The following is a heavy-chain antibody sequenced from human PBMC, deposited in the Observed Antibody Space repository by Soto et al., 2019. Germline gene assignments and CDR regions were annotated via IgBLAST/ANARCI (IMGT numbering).Heavy chain of an antibody. Sequence: PGGSLRLSCAASGFTLGRYGMSWVRQAPGKGLEWVSAVSPNGQRIYYADSVRGRFTISRDFSKNTVLLHMDSLRAEDTAVYYCAKDRDYPRDYFHYWGQGTLVTVSS. V-gene: IGHV3-23*01. J-gene: IGHJ4*02. CDR2: VSPNGQRI. CDR1: GFTLGRYG. D-gene: IGHD3-10*01. CDR3: AKDRDYPRDYFHY.